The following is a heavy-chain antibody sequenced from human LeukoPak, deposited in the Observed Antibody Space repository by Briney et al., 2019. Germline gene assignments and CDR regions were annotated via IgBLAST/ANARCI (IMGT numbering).Heavy chain of an antibody. CDR2: ISSSGSTI. V-gene: IGHV3-48*04. Sequence: GGSLRLSCAASGFTFSSYGMHWVRQAPGKGLEWVSYISSSGSTIYYADSVKGRFTISRDNAKNSLYLQMNSLRAEDTAVYYCARSSGWYYRWYFDLWGRGTLVTVSS. J-gene: IGHJ2*01. CDR1: GFTFSSYG. D-gene: IGHD6-19*01. CDR3: ARSSGWYYRWYFDL.